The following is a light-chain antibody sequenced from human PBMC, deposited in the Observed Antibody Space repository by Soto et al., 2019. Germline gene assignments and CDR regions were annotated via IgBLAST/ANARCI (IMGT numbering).Light chain of an antibody. CDR2: DAS. CDR3: QHYENLPFT. CDR1: QDMTIY. V-gene: IGKV1-33*01. J-gene: IGKJ3*01. Sequence: DIPMTQSPSSLSASVGDRVTITCQASQDMTIYLNWYQQRPGRAPKLLIYDASTLETGVPSRFSGSGSGTAFTFTISSLQPEDIATYYCQHYENLPFTFGPGTKVAI.